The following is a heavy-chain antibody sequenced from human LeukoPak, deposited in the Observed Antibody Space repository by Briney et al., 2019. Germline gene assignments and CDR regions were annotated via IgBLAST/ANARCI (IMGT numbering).Heavy chain of an antibody. CDR2: FDREDRET. CDR1: GYSLTDLS. Sequence: ASVKVSCKVAGYSLTDLSIHWVRQAPGRGLEWMGGFDREDRETIYAQKFQGRVTMTEDTSTDTAYMELSSVRSEDTAVYFCATSFVLPLRYMDVWGKGTAVTVSS. D-gene: IGHD4/OR15-4a*01. V-gene: IGHV1-24*01. CDR3: ATSFVLPLRYMDV. J-gene: IGHJ6*03.